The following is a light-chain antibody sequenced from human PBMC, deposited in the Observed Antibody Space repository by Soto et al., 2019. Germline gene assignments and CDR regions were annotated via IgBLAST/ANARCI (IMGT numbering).Light chain of an antibody. Sequence: QSVLTQPPSASGTPGQRVTISCSGSSSNIESNTVYWYQQLPGMAPRLLIHTNDRRPSGVPDRFSGSKSGTSASLAISGLQSEDEADYYCGSWDSSLSAYVFATGTKVTVL. CDR3: GSWDSSLSAYV. J-gene: IGLJ1*01. CDR2: TND. V-gene: IGLV1-44*01. CDR1: SSNIESNT.